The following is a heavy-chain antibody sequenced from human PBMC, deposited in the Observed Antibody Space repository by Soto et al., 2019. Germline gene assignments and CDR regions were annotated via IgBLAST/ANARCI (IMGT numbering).Heavy chain of an antibody. V-gene: IGHV4-59*01. D-gene: IGHD2-2*01. J-gene: IGHJ5*02. Sequence: SETLSLTCTVSGDSIRSYYWTRIRQPPGKGLEWIGYIYNSGGATYNPSLKSRVTISLDTSKNQFSLKLSSVTAADTAVYYCARRYCSSSSCPFDPWGQGTLVTVSS. CDR3: ARRYCSSSSCPFDP. CDR2: IYNSGGA. CDR1: GDSIRSYY.